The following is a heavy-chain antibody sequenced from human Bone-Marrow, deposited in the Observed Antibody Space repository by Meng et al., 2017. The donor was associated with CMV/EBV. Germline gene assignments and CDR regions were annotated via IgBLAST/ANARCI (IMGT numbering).Heavy chain of an antibody. J-gene: IGHJ6*02. CDR3: AKDRNDYGDYYYGMDV. V-gene: IGHV3-30*02. D-gene: IGHD4-17*01. CDR2: IRYDGGNK. Sequence: GESLKISCAASGFTFSSYGMHWVRQAPGKGLEWVAFIRYDGGNKYYADSVKGRFTISRDNSKNTLYLQMNSLRAEDTAVYYCAKDRNDYGDYYYGMDVWGQGTTVTVSS. CDR1: GFTFSSYG.